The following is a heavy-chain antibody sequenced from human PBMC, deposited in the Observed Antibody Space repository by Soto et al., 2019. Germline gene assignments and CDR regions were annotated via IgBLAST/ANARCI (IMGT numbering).Heavy chain of an antibody. CDR1: GGSFSGYY. Sequence: SDTLSLTFAVYGGSFSGYYWSWVRQPPGTGLEWIGEINHSGSTNYNPSLKSRVTISVDTSKNQFSLKLSSVTAADTAVYYCARGPRPDCSGGSCYYYLNYGMDVWGQGTTVTVS. V-gene: IGHV4-34*01. CDR2: INHSGST. J-gene: IGHJ6*02. CDR3: ARGPRPDCSGGSCYYYLNYGMDV. D-gene: IGHD2-15*01.